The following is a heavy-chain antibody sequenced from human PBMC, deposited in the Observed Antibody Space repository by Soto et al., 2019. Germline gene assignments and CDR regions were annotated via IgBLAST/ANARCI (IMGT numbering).Heavy chain of an antibody. V-gene: IGHV4-59*01. CDR2: IYYSGST. J-gene: IGHJ3*02. Sequence: SETLSLTCTVSGGSISSYYWSWIRQPPGKGLEWIGYIYYSGSTNYNPSLKSRVTISVDTSKNQFSLKLSSVTAADTAVYYCARGRSWYRDAFDIWGQGTMVSAS. D-gene: IGHD6-13*01. CDR3: ARGRSWYRDAFDI. CDR1: GGSISSYY.